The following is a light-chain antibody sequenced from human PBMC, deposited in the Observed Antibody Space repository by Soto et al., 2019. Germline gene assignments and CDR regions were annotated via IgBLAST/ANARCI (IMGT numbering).Light chain of an antibody. V-gene: IGKV1-9*01. CDR2: GAS. CDR3: QQLNNYPST. CDR1: QDTSSY. J-gene: IGKJ4*01. Sequence: SHHPSSLSASVGDRVPITCRASQDTSSYLGWYQQKPGKAPKLLIYGASTLQSGVPSRFSGSGSGTDFTLTINSLQPEDFATYFCQQLNNYPSTFGGGTKVDIK.